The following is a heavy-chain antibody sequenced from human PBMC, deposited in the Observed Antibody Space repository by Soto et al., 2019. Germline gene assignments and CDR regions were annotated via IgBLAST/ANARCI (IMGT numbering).Heavy chain of an antibody. CDR1: GFSFTTYV. CDR3: AKGLLAIVGTTLPRDAFNI. Sequence: QVQLVESGGGVVQPGRSLRLSCAASGFSFTTYVMHWVRQAPGKGLEWVAVISHDGSYKYYGDAVKGRFTISRDTSKNAVYLEMNSLRPEDTGVYYCAKGLLAIVGTTLPRDAFNIWGQGTMVTVSS. J-gene: IGHJ3*02. D-gene: IGHD1-26*01. CDR2: ISHDGSYK. V-gene: IGHV3-30*18.